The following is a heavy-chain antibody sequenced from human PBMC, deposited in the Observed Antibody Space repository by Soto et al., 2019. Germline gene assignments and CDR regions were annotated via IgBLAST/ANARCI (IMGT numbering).Heavy chain of an antibody. J-gene: IGHJ6*02. D-gene: IGHD3-3*01. CDR3: ARETYYDFWSGPRPNYYYGMDV. CDR1: GYTFTGYY. V-gene: IGHV1-2*04. CDR2: INPNSGGT. Sequence: GASVKVSCKASGYTFTGYYMHWVRQAPGQGLEWMGWINPNSGGTNYAQKFQGWVTMTRDTSISTAYMELSRLRSDDTAVYYCARETYYDFWSGPRPNYYYGMDVWGQGTTVTV.